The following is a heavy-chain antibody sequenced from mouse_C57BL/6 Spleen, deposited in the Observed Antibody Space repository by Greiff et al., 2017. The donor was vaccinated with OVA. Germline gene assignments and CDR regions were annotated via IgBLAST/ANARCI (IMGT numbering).Heavy chain of an antibody. D-gene: IGHD1-1*01. CDR2: IDPENGDT. CDR3: TTDYDSSLFAY. J-gene: IGHJ3*01. CDR1: GFNIKDDY. Sequence: EVQLQQSGAELVRPGASVKLSCTASGFNIKDDYMHWVKQRPEQGLEWIGWIDPENGDTEYASKFQGKATITADTSSNTAYLQLSSLTSEDTAVYYCTTDYDSSLFAYWGQGTLVTVSA. V-gene: IGHV14-4*01.